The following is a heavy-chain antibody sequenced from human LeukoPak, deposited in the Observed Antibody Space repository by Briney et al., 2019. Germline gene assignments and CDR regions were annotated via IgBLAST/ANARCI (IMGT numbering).Heavy chain of an antibody. CDR1: GYTFTSYY. D-gene: IGHD3-9*01. CDR2: INLSGGAT. V-gene: IGHV1-46*01. CDR3: ARGTTEYDTLTGHYQSFLQH. Sequence: EASLKVSCKASGYTFTSYYMHWVRQAPGQGLEWMGIINLSGGATSYAQKFQGRVTMTRDTSTSTVYMEVSSLRSEDTAVYYCARGTTEYDTLTGHYQSFLQHWGQGTLVTVSS. J-gene: IGHJ1*01.